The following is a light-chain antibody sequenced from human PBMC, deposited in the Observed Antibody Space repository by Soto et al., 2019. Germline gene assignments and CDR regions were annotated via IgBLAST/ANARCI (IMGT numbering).Light chain of an antibody. CDR3: QQRSNWPWT. J-gene: IGKJ1*01. CDR2: DAS. Sequence: EIVLTQSPATLSLSPGERATPSCRASQSVSSYLAWYQQKPGQAPRLLIYDASNRATGIPARFSGSGSGTDFTLTISSLEPEDFAVYYCQQRSNWPWTFGQGTKVDI. CDR1: QSVSSY. V-gene: IGKV3-11*01.